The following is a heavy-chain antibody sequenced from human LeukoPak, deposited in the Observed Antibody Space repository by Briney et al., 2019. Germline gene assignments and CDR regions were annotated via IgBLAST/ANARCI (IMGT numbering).Heavy chain of an antibody. D-gene: IGHD6-19*01. CDR2: IVGSA. CDR1: GFTFSSYA. V-gene: IGHV3-23*01. J-gene: IGHJ4*02. Sequence: GGSLRLSCAASGFTFSSYAMSWVRQAPGRGLEWVSCIVGSAHYADSVKGQFTISRDNSKNTLYLQMNSLGAEDTAVYYCAKDYPFSSGWYGMDFFDYWGQGTLVTVSS. CDR3: AKDYPFSSGWYGMDFFDY.